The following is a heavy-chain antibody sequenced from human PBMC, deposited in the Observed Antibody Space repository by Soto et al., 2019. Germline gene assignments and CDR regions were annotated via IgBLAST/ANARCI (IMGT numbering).Heavy chain of an antibody. V-gene: IGHV3-11*01. D-gene: IGHD1-26*01. J-gene: IGHJ1*01. Sequence: GGSLRLSCAASGFTFSDYYMSWIRQAPGKGLEWVSYISSSGSTIYYADSVKGRLTISRDNAKNSLYLQMNSLRAEDTAVYYCARDTRISRVFSDWGQGTLVTVSS. CDR1: GFTFSDYY. CDR3: ARDTRISRVFSD. CDR2: ISSSGSTI.